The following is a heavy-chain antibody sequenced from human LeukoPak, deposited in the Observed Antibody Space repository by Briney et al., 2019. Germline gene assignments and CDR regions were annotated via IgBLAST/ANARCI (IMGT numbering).Heavy chain of an antibody. V-gene: IGHV3-21*01. CDR2: ISSSSSYI. J-gene: IGHJ5*02. Sequence: GGSLRLSCAASGFTFSSYSMNWVRQAPGKGLEWVSSISSSSSYIYYADSVKGRFTISRDNAKNSLYLQMNSLRAEDTAVYYCARDLNCSGGSCYSDWFDPWGQGTPVTVSS. CDR3: ARDLNCSGGSCYSDWFDP. D-gene: IGHD2-15*01. CDR1: GFTFSSYS.